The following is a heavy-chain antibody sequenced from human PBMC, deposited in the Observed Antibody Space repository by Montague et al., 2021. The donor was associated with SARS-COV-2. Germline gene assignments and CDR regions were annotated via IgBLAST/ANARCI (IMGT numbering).Heavy chain of an antibody. V-gene: IGHV4-34*01. D-gene: IGHD3-10*01. CDR2: INQSGRT. J-gene: IGHJ4*02. Sequence: SETLSLTCAVYGGSFNGYYWSWIRQPPEKGLEWIGEINQSGRTNNNPSLKSRVIISVDTSKNQFSLKLSSVTAADTAVYYCARRVSSVWGVTVSAELDYWGQGILVIVSS. CDR3: ARRVSSVWGVTVSAELDY. CDR1: GGSFNGYY.